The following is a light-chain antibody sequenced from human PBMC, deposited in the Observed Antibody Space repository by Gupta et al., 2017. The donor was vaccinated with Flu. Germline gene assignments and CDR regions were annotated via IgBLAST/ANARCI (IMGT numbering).Light chain of an antibody. CDR1: SSNIGAGYD. J-gene: IGLJ2*01. V-gene: IGLV1-40*01. CDR2: GNS. CDR3: QSYDSSLSGPVV. Sequence: TISCTGSSSNIGAGYDVHWYQQLPGTAPKLLIYGNSNRPSGVPDRSSGSKSGTSASLAITGLQAEDEADYYCQSYDSSLSGPVVFGRGTKLTVL.